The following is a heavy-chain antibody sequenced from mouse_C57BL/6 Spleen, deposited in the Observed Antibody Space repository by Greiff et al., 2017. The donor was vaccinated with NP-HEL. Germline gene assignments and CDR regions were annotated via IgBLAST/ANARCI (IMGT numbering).Heavy chain of an antibody. CDR3: ARSYYDYDAFFAY. CDR2: INPNNGGT. J-gene: IGHJ3*01. Sequence: VQLQQSGPELVKPGASVKISCKASGYTFTDYYMNWVKQSHGKSLEWIGDINPNNGGTSYNQKFKGKATLTVDKSSSTAYMELRSLTSEDSAVYYCARSYYDYDAFFAYWGQGTLVTVSA. V-gene: IGHV1-26*01. D-gene: IGHD2-4*01. CDR1: GYTFTDYY.